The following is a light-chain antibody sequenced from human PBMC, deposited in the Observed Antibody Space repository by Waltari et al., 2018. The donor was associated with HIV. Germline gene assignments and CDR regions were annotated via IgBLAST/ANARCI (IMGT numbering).Light chain of an antibody. J-gene: IGLJ3*02. Sequence: QSALTQPASVSGSPGQSITISCTGTSSDVGGYNYVSWYQQHPGKAPKLMIYGVTNRPSVVSNRFSGSKSGTTASLTISGLPLEDDADYYCSSYTSSSTWVFGGGTKLTVL. CDR2: GVT. CDR3: SSYTSSSTWV. CDR1: SSDVGGYNY. V-gene: IGLV2-14*03.